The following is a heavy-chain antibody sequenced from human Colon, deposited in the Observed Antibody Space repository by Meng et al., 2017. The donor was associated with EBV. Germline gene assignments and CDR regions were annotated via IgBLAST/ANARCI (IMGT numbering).Heavy chain of an antibody. CDR2: IIHGGSP. D-gene: IGHD2-8*02. CDR3: ARRPTGIDY. CDR1: GGSLSGAY. V-gene: IGHV4-34*12. Sequence: QGKLQQCGPGLLKPSETLSLTCAVNGGSLSGAYWNWIRQPPGKGLEWIGEIIHGGSPSYNPSLKSRVTISIDTSKNQLSLMLSSVTAADTAVYYCARRPTGIDYWGQGTLVTVSS. J-gene: IGHJ4*02.